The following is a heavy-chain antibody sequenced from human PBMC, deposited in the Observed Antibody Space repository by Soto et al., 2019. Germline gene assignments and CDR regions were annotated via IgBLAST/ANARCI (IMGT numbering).Heavy chain of an antibody. V-gene: IGHV4-59*01. CDR1: GDSISTYY. CDR2: IYYSGNT. J-gene: IGHJ4*02. CDR3: ARGTSSGWFRY. D-gene: IGHD6-19*01. Sequence: QVQLQESGPGLVKPSETLSLTCTVSGDSISTYYWAWIRQPPGKGLEWIGYIYYSGNTHYNPSLKXXVSMSVDTSKNQFSLRLSSVTAADTAVYYCARGTSSGWFRYWGQGTLVTVSS.